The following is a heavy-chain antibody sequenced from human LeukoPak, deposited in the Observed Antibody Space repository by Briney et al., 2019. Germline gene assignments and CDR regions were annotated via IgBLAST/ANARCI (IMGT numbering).Heavy chain of an antibody. D-gene: IGHD6-13*01. J-gene: IGHJ4*02. Sequence: GASVKVSCKASGGTFSSYAISWVRRAPGQGLEWMGRIIPILGIANYAQKFQGRVTITADKSTSTAYMELSSLRSEDTAVYYCARGWYSSSSQGAVDYWGQRTLVTVSS. CDR2: IIPILGIA. CDR3: ARGWYSSSSQGAVDY. CDR1: GGTFSSYA. V-gene: IGHV1-69*04.